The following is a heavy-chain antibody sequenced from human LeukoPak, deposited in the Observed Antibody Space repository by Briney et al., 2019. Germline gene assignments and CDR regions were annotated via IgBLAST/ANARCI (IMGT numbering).Heavy chain of an antibody. V-gene: IGHV5-51*01. CDR1: GYTFTNYW. J-gene: IGHJ3*02. CDR2: IYPGDSDT. D-gene: IGHD1-26*01. Sequence: GESLKISCKGSGYTFTNYWIAWVRQMPGKGLEWMGIIYPGDSDTRYSPSFQGQVTISADKSISTAYLQWSSLQASDTAMYYCARKLGILGATTVGDAFDIWGQGTMVTVSS. CDR3: ARKLGILGATTVGDAFDI.